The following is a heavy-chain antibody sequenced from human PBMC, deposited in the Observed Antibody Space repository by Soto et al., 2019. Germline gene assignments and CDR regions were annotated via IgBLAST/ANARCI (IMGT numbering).Heavy chain of an antibody. CDR1: GFTFNNYA. CDR2: ISDSGGTT. V-gene: IGHV3-23*01. CDR3: TKEKSSIWDAPDGDDF. D-gene: IGHD6-13*01. Sequence: PGGSLRLSCAASGFTFNNYAMAWVRQGPGKGLEWVSMISDSGGTTYYADSVKGRCTISGHSSNNMLYLQMSSLRAEDTGLYCCTKEKSSIWDAPDGDDFWGQGTLVTVSS. J-gene: IGHJ3*01.